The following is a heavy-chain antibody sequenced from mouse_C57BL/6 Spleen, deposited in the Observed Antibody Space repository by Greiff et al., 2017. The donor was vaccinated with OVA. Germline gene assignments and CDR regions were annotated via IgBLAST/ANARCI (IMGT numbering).Heavy chain of an antibody. CDR3: ARQFITTVVATDYAMDY. CDR2: IWSDGST. D-gene: IGHD1-1*01. CDR1: GFSLTSYG. Sequence: VKLVESGPGLVAPSQSLSITCTVSGFSLTSYGVHWVRQPPGKGLEWLVVIWSDGSTTYNSALKSRLSISKDNSKSQVFLKMNSLQTDDTAMYYCARQFITTVVATDYAMDYWGQGTSVTVSS. V-gene: IGHV2-6-1*01. J-gene: IGHJ4*01.